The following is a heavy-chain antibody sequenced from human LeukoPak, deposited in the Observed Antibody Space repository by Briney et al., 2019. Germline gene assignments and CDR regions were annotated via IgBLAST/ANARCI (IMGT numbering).Heavy chain of an antibody. CDR3: ANWGCSWGFDY. V-gene: IGHV3-7*01. CDR2: VKSDGSEK. CDR1: GFSFSGYW. D-gene: IGHD7-27*01. J-gene: IGHJ4*02. Sequence: QSGGSLRLSCAASGFSFSGYWMTWVRQAPGKGLEWVANVKSDGSEKYYVDSVKGRFTISRDNAKNSLYLQMNSLRVEDTAVYFCANWGCSWGFDYWGQGTLVTVSS.